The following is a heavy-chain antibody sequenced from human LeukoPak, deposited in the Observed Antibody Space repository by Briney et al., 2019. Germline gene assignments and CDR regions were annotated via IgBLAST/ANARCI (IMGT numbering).Heavy chain of an antibody. CDR3: AKGVELTPGPSAFDI. Sequence: GRSLRLSCAAPGFTFDDYAMHWVRQAPGKGLEWVSGISWNSGSIGYADSVKGRFTISRDNAKNSLYLQMNSLRAEDTALYYCAKGVELTPGPSAFDIWGQGTMVTVSS. J-gene: IGHJ3*02. D-gene: IGHD1-14*01. V-gene: IGHV3-9*01. CDR1: GFTFDDYA. CDR2: ISWNSGSI.